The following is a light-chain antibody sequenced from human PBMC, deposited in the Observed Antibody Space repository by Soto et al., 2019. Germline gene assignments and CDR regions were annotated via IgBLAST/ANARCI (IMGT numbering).Light chain of an antibody. CDR1: QSVSSN. Sequence: EIVLTQSTSTLSVSPGERSTHSCRASQSVSSNLAWYQQKPGQAPRLLIYGASTRATGIPARFSGSGSGTEFTLTISSLQSEDFAVYYCLQYNNWWTFGQGTKVDIK. V-gene: IGKV3-15*01. CDR3: LQYNNWWT. J-gene: IGKJ1*01. CDR2: GAS.